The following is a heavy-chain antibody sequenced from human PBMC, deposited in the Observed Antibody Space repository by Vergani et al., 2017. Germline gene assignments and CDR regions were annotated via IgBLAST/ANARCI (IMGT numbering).Heavy chain of an antibody. D-gene: IGHD2-15*01. J-gene: IGHJ4*02. CDR2: IYHSGST. V-gene: IGHV4-38-2*01. CDR3: ARSLYCSGGSCLFDY. CDR1: GYSISSGYY. Sequence: QVQLQESGPGLVKPSETLSLTCAVSGYSISSGYYWAWIRQPPGKGLEWIGSIYHSGSTYYNPSLKSRVTISVDTSKNQFSLKLSSVTAADTAVYYCARSLYCSGGSCLFDYWGQGTLVTVSS.